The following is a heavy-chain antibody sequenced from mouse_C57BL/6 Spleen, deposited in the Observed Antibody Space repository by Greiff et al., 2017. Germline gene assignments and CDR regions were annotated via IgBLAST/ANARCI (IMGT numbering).Heavy chain of an antibody. V-gene: IGHV1-81*01. Sequence: QVQLKESGAELARPGASVKLSCKASGYTFTSYGISWVKQRTGQGLEWIGEIYPRSGNTYYNEKFKGKATLTADKSSSTAYMELRSLTSEDSAVXFCASYGNYDAYWGQGTLVTVSA. CDR1: GYTFTSYG. CDR2: IYPRSGNT. D-gene: IGHD2-10*02. CDR3: ASYGNYDAY. J-gene: IGHJ3*01.